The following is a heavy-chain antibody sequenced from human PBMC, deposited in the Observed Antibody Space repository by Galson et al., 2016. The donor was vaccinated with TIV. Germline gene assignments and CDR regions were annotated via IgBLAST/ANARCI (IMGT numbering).Heavy chain of an antibody. Sequence: SLRLSCAASGFSFRNYVMSWVRLAPGKGLEWVSSLSLSGAYTYYADSVKGRFTISRDNSKYTLFLQLNRLRAEDTAIYFCAKVGKSGDYSWDAFDVWGQGTVVTVSS. D-gene: IGHD1-26*01. J-gene: IGHJ3*01. CDR3: AKVGKSGDYSWDAFDV. CDR2: LSLSGAYT. CDR1: GFSFRNYV. V-gene: IGHV3-23*01.